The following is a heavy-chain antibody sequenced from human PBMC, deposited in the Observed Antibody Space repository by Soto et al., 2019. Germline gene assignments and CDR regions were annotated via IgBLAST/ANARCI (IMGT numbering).Heavy chain of an antibody. V-gene: IGHV1-8*01. J-gene: IGHJ4*02. D-gene: IGHD5-12*01. CDR1: GYTFTSYD. Sequence: ASVKVSCKASGYTFTSYDINWVRQATGQGLEWMGWMNPNSGNTGYTQKFQGRVTMTRNTSISTAYMELSSLRSEDTAVYYCARGYEGHYDFDYWGQGTLVTVSS. CDR3: ARGYEGHYDFDY. CDR2: MNPNSGNT.